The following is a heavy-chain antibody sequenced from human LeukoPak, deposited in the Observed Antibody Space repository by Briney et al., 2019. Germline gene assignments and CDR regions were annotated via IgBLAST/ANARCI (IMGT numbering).Heavy chain of an antibody. CDR1: GGSISSSCYY. CDR2: INHSGST. CDR3: ARVTRMYYDILTGSGVKDY. V-gene: IGHV4-39*07. Sequence: SQTLSLTCTVSGGSISSSCYYWGWIRQPPGKGLEWIGEINHSGSTNYNPSLKSRVTISVDTSKTQFSLKLSYVTAADTAVYYCARVTRMYYDILTGSGVKDYWGQGTLVTVSS. J-gene: IGHJ4*02. D-gene: IGHD3-9*01.